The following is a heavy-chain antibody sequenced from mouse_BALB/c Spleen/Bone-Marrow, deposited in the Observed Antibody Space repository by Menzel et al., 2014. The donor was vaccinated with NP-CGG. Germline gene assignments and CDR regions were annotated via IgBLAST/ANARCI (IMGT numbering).Heavy chain of an antibody. CDR1: GFTFSDYY. CDR3: ARDTNYGNCYWYFDV. CDR2: IRNKANGYTT. V-gene: IGHV7-3*02. Sequence: EVQRVESGGGLVQPGGSLRLSCATSGFTFSDYYMSRVRQPPGKALEWLGFIRNKANGYTTEYSASVKGRFTISRDNSQIILYLQMNTLRAEDSATYYCARDTNYGNCYWYFDVWGAGTTVTVSS. J-gene: IGHJ1*01. D-gene: IGHD2-1*01.